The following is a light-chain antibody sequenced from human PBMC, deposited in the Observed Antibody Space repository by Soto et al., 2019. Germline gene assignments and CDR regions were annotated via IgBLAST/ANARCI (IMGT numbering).Light chain of an antibody. CDR3: VLYMGSGISV. CDR1: SGSVSTSYF. CDR2: STN. Sequence: QTVVTQEPSFSVSPGGTVTLTCGLSSGSVSTSYFPTWYQHTPGQPPRTLIYSTNTRSSGVPDRFSGSILGNRAALTITGAQADDESDYYCVLYMGSGISVFGGGTKLTVL. J-gene: IGLJ2*01. V-gene: IGLV8-61*01.